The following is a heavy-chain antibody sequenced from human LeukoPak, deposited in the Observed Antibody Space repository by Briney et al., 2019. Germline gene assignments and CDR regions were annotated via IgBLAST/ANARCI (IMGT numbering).Heavy chain of an antibody. V-gene: IGHV3-23*01. CDR2: ISGSGGNT. Sequence: GGSLRLSCAASGFTFSSYAMSWVRLAPGKGLEWVSGISGSGGNTYYADSVKGRFTISRDNSKNTLYLQMNSLRAEDTALYYCATSYYDFYYFDYWGQGTLVTVSS. J-gene: IGHJ4*02. D-gene: IGHD3-3*01. CDR1: GFTFSSYA. CDR3: ATSYYDFYYFDY.